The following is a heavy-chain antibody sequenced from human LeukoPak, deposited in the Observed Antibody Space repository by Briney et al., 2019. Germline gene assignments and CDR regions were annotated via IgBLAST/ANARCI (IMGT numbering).Heavy chain of an antibody. CDR3: ARRVREYDILTGYSYYFDY. CDR2: IYPGDSDT. Sequence: GESLQISCKGSGYSFTSYWIGWVRQMPGKGLEWMGIIYPGDSDTRYSPSFQGQVTISADKSISTAYLQWSSLKASDTAMYYCARRVREYDILTGYSYYFDYWGQGTLVTVSS. CDR1: GYSFTSYW. V-gene: IGHV5-51*01. J-gene: IGHJ4*02. D-gene: IGHD3-9*01.